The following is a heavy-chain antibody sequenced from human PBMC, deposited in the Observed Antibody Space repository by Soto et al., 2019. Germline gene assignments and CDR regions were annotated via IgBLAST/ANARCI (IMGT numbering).Heavy chain of an antibody. D-gene: IGHD4-17*01. Sequence: SETLSLTCSFYCGSFSGYYLSLILHPPWKGLEWIGEINHSGSTNYNPSLKSRVTISVDTSKNQFSLKLSSVTAADTAVYYCARDYNRGDYVSSYYMEVWGKGTTVTVSS. CDR2: INHSGST. J-gene: IGHJ6*03. V-gene: IGHV4-34*01. CDR3: ARDYNRGDYVSSYYMEV. CDR1: CGSFSGYY.